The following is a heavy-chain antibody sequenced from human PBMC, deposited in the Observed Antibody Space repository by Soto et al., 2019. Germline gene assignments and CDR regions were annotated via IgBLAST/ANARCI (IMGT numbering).Heavy chain of an antibody. CDR1: GGTFSSYT. Sequence: SVKVSCKDSGGTFSSYTISWVRQAPGQGLEWMGRIIPILGIANYAQKFQGRVTITADKSTSTAYMELSSLRSEDTAVYYCARDSITGTTGFDYWGQGTLVTVSS. V-gene: IGHV1-69*04. J-gene: IGHJ4*02. D-gene: IGHD1-20*01. CDR3: ARDSITGTTGFDY. CDR2: IIPILGIA.